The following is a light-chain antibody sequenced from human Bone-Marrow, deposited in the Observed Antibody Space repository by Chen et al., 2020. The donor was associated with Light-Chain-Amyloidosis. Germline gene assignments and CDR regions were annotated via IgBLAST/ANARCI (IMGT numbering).Light chain of an antibody. V-gene: IGLV3-21*02. CDR2: DDS. CDR3: QVWDRSSDRPV. Sequence: SYVLTQPSSVSVAPGQTATIACGGNNIGSTSVHWYQQTPGQAPLLVVYDDSDRPSGIPERLYGSNWGNTATLTISRVEAGDEADYYCQVWDRSSDRPVFGGGTKLTVL. CDR1: NIGSTS. J-gene: IGLJ3*02.